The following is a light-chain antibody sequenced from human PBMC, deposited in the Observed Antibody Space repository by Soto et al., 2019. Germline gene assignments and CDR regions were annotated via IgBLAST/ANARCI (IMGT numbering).Light chain of an antibody. V-gene: IGKV3-15*01. CDR2: HAS. CDR3: QQYSHWPRT. Sequence: PGERATLSCRASQSVSSDLAWYQQKPGQSPRLLIYHASARATGVPARISGSGSGTEFTLTISSLQSEDFAVYYCQQYSHWPRTLGQGTKVDIK. CDR1: QSVSSD. J-gene: IGKJ1*01.